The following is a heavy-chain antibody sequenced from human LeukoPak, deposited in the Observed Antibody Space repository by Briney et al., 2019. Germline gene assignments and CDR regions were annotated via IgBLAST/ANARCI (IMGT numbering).Heavy chain of an antibody. Sequence: ASVKVSCKAPGYTFTSYGINWVRQAPGQGLEWMGWISAYNGDTNYAQKLQGRVTMTTDTSTSTAYMELRSLRSDDTAVYYCARSPHILTGENFDYWGQGTLLTVSS. CDR3: ARSPHILTGENFDY. CDR2: ISAYNGDT. CDR1: GYTFTSYG. D-gene: IGHD3-9*01. J-gene: IGHJ4*02. V-gene: IGHV1-18*01.